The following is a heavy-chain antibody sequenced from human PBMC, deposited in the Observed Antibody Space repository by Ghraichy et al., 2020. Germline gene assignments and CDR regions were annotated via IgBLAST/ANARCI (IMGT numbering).Heavy chain of an antibody. J-gene: IGHJ4*02. D-gene: IGHD1-7*01. V-gene: IGHV3-43*02. CDR3: AKDPRKVGITGTTPSDY. CDR1: GFTFDDYA. Sequence: GGSLRLSCAASGFTFDDYAMHWVRQAPGKGLEWVSLIRGDGGSKYYADSVKGRFTISRDNSKDSLYLQMNSLRTEDTALYYCAKDPRKVGITGTTPSDYWGQGTLVTVSS. CDR2: IRGDGGSK.